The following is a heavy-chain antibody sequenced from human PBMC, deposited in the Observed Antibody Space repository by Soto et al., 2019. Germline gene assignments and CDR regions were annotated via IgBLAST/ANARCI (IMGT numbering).Heavy chain of an antibody. CDR2: ISPHNGNT. J-gene: IGHJ4*02. CDR1: GGTLRSYA. CDR3: ARAGTSPITIIVVEDY. D-gene: IGHD3-22*01. Sequence: GASVQVSCMASGGTLRSYAISWVRQAPGPGLEWMGGISPHNGNTNYAQKLQGRVTMTTDTSTSTAYMELRSLRSDDTAVYYCARAGTSPITIIVVEDYWGQGTLVTVSS. V-gene: IGHV1-18*01.